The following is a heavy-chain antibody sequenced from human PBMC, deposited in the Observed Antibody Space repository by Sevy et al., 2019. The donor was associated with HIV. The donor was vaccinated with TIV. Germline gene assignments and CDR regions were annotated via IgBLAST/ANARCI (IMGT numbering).Heavy chain of an antibody. CDR3: TRDKTILEGRYGMDV. CDR1: VFTFSNYN. J-gene: IGHJ6*02. CDR2: ISTSSGYI. V-gene: IGHV3-21*01. Sequence: GGSLRLSCAASVFTFSNYNMNCVRQAPGKGLEWVSFISTSSGYIYYADSVKGRFTISRDNAKNSLYLQMNSLRAEDTAVYYCTRDKTILEGRYGMDVWGQGTTVTVSS. D-gene: IGHD3-3*01.